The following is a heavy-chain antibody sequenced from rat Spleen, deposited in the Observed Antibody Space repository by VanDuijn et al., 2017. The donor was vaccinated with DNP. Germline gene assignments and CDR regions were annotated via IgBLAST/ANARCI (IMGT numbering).Heavy chain of an antibody. CDR3: ATVYGSYEDY. CDR2: IASSGGNT. CDR1: GFTFNNYW. Sequence: EVQLVESGGDLVQPGRSLKLSCKVSGFTFNNYWMAWIRQVPGKGLEWIASIASSGGNTFYLDSVKGRFTVSRDNAKSTLYLQMDSLRSEDTATYYCATVYGSYEDYWGQGVMVTVSS. V-gene: IGHV5-31*01. D-gene: IGHD1-3*01. J-gene: IGHJ2*01.